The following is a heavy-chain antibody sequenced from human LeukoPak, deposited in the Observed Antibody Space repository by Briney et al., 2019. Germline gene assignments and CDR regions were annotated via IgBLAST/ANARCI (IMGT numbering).Heavy chain of an antibody. D-gene: IGHD3-22*01. CDR2: IIPIFGTA. Sequence: SVKVSCKASGGTFSSYAISWVRQAPGQGLEWMGRIIPIFGTANYAQKFQGRVTITTDESTSTAYMELSSLRSEDTAVYYCAIDREYYYDSSGYYYHDYWGQGTLVTVSS. J-gene: IGHJ4*02. V-gene: IGHV1-69*05. CDR1: GGTFSSYA. CDR3: AIDREYYYDSSGYYYHDY.